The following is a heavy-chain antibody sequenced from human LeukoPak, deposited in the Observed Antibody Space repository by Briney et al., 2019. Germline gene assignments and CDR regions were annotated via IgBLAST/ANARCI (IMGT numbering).Heavy chain of an antibody. J-gene: IGHJ6*02. Sequence: GGSLRLSCAASGFTFSSYSMNWVRQAPGKGPEWVANIKEDGSEKQYVDSVKGRFTVSRDNAKNSLFLQMNSLRLEDTAVYYCATYKNWVAGDVWGQGTTVSVSS. CDR3: ATYKNWVAGDV. D-gene: IGHD7-27*01. CDR1: GFTFSSYS. CDR2: IKEDGSEK. V-gene: IGHV3-7*01.